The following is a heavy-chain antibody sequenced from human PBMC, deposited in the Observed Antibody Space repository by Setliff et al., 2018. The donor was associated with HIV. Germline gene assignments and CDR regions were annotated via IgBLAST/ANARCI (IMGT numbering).Heavy chain of an antibody. Sequence: SETLSLTCAVYNGSFNGYYWSWIRQPPGKGLEWIGEINHSGGTTYNPSLNGRVGISVDTSKNQFSLKLITLTVADTAVYYCALLEVPFIGGRIPSFWGQGTQVTVSS. CDR3: ALLEVPFIGGRIPSF. V-gene: IGHV4-34*01. CDR1: NGSFNGYY. J-gene: IGHJ4*02. CDR2: INHSGGT. D-gene: IGHD3-16*01.